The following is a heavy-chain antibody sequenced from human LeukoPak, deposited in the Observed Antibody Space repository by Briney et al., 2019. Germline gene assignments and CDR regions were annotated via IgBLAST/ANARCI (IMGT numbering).Heavy chain of an antibody. V-gene: IGHV4-59*13. Sequence: PSETLSLTCSFSYGSINSYYWNWIRQPPGKGLEWIGYIYYSGSTNYNPSLKSRVTISVDTSKNQFSLKLSSVTAADTAVYYCARDDWNDVLDYWGQGTLVTVSS. CDR1: YGSINSYY. CDR2: IYYSGST. CDR3: ARDDWNDVLDY. J-gene: IGHJ4*02. D-gene: IGHD1-1*01.